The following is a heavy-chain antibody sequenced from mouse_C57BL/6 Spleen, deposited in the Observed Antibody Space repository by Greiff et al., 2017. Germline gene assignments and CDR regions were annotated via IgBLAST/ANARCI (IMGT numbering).Heavy chain of an antibody. D-gene: IGHD3-2*02. Sequence: VQLKESGPGLVKPSQSLSLTCSVTGYSITSGYYWNWIRQFPGNKLEWMGYISYDGSNNYNPSLKNRITITRDTSKNQFFLKLNSVTTEDTATYYCASYSSGYEGFAYWGQGTLVTVSA. CDR1: GYSITSGYY. V-gene: IGHV3-6*01. J-gene: IGHJ3*01. CDR2: ISYDGSN. CDR3: ASYSSGYEGFAY.